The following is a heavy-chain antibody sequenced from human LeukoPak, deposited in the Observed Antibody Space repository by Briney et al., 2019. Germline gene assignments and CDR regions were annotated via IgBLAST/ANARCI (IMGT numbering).Heavy chain of an antibody. V-gene: IGHV3-23*01. CDR2: ISDSGGRT. J-gene: IGHJ4*02. CDR3: ARRRDFIDY. D-gene: IGHD3/OR15-3a*01. Sequence: GSLRLSCAVSGITLSNYGMSWVRQAPGKGLEWVAGISDSGGRTKYADSVKGRFAISRDNAKNSLYLQMNSLRAEDTAVYYCARRRDFIDYWGQGTLVTVSS. CDR1: GITLSNYG.